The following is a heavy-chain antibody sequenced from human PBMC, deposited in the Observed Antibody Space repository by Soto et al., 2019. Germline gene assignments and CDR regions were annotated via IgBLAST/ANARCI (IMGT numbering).Heavy chain of an antibody. Sequence: TSETLSLTCTVSGGSISSSSYYWGWIRQPPGKGLEWIGSIYYSGSTYYNPSLKSRVTISVDTSKNQFSLKLSSVTAADTAVYYCARHFYDILEYYYMDVWGKGTTVTVSS. CDR3: ARHFYDILEYYYMDV. CDR2: IYYSGST. V-gene: IGHV4-39*01. J-gene: IGHJ6*03. D-gene: IGHD3-9*01. CDR1: GGSISSSSYY.